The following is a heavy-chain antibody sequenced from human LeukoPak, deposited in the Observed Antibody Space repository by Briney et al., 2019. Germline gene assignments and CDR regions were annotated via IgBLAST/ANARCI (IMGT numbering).Heavy chain of an antibody. CDR2: TSDSGKT. D-gene: IGHD3-10*01. J-gene: IGHJ4*02. CDR3: ARLRVAMVRGVPYFDS. V-gene: IGHV4-39*01. Sequence: PSETLSLTCAVSGASITSNDYSWSWIRQPPGKGLEWIGMTSDSGKTYFNPSLKSRVTISADTSKNQFSLRQTSLTAADTAVYYCARLRVAMVRGVPYFDSWGQGALVTVSS. CDR1: GASITSNDYS.